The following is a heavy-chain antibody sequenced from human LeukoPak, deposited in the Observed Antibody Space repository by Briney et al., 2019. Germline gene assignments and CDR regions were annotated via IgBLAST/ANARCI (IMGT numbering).Heavy chain of an antibody. CDR1: GFTFSDYY. Sequence: GGSLRLSCAASGFTFSDYYMSWIRQAPGKGLEWISYMSVRGIPIYYADSVKGRFTISRDNAKNSLYLQMNNLRAEDTAVYYCARVGIVLAGPFDDWGQGTLVTVSS. CDR3: ARVGIVLAGPFDD. D-gene: IGHD3-3*02. J-gene: IGHJ4*02. V-gene: IGHV3-11*01. CDR2: MSVRGIPI.